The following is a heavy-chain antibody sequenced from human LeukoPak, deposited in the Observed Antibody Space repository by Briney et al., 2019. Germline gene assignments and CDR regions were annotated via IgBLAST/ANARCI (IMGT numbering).Heavy chain of an antibody. J-gene: IGHJ4*02. V-gene: IGHV1-18*01. Sequence: ASVKVSCKASGYTYTSYGISWVRQAPGQGLEWMGWISAYNGNTNYAQKLQGRATMTTDTSTSTAYMELRSLRSDDTAVYYCAASGDSSGYYYYFDYWGQGTLVTVSS. D-gene: IGHD3-22*01. CDR3: AASGDSSGYYYYFDY. CDR1: GYTYTSYG. CDR2: ISAYNGNT.